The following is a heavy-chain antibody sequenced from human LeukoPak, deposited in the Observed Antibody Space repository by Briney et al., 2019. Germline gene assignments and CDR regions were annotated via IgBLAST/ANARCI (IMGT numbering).Heavy chain of an antibody. Sequence: PGGSLRLSCAASGFTFSSYWMRWVRQAPGKGLACVSHINSDGSSTNYADSVKGRFTISRDNAKNTLYLQMNSLRAEDTAVYYCAKGRSSSPVVYYFDYWGQGTLVTVSS. V-gene: IGHV3-74*01. D-gene: IGHD6-6*01. CDR1: GFTFSSYW. CDR2: INSDGSST. CDR3: AKGRSSSPVVYYFDY. J-gene: IGHJ4*02.